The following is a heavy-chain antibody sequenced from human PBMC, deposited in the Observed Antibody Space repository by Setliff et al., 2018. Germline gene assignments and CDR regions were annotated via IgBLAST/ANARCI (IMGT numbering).Heavy chain of an antibody. V-gene: IGHV4-4*02. Sequence: PSETLSLTCTVSGESIRSNNWWNWVRQPPGKGLEWIGDIYQSGTTNYNPSLKSRVTISADTSKNQFSLKLKSATAADTAVHYCARAPGRNIRGDYWGQGALVTVSS. CDR1: GESIRSNNW. CDR3: ARAPGRNIRGDY. J-gene: IGHJ4*02. D-gene: IGHD3-10*01. CDR2: IYQSGTT.